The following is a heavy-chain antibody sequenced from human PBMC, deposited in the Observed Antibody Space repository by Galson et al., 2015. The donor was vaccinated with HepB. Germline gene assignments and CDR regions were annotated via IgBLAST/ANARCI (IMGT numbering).Heavy chain of an antibody. Sequence: SVKVSCKASGYTFTGYYMHWVRQAPGQGLEWMGRINPNSGGTNYAQKFQGRVTMTRDTSISTAYMELSRLRSDDTAVYYCARFWRNCSSTSCYGGMDYWGQGTLVTVSS. CDR2: INPNSGGT. CDR3: ARFWRNCSSTSCYGGMDY. V-gene: IGHV1-2*06. D-gene: IGHD2-2*01. CDR1: GYTFTGYY. J-gene: IGHJ4*02.